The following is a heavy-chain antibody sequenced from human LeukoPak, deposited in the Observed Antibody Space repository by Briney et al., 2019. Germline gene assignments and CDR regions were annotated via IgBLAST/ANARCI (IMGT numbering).Heavy chain of an antibody. V-gene: IGHV5-51*01. Sequence: GASLQISGKGSGSIFTSYWIGGVRPLPGKGLEWMGIIYPGDSDTRYSPSFQGQVTISADKSISTAYLQWSSLRASDTAMYYCVRHADAFDVWGQGTMVTVSS. J-gene: IGHJ3*01. CDR2: IYPGDSDT. CDR3: VRHADAFDV. CDR1: GSIFTSYW.